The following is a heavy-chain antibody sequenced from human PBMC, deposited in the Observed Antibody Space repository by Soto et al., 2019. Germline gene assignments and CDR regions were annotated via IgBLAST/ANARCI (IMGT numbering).Heavy chain of an antibody. Sequence: PSETVSLTCTVSGGSVSSGSYYWSWIRQPPGKGLEWIGYIYYSGSPNYNPSLKSRVTISVDTSKNRFSLKLSSVTAADTAVYHCARVRSLFDTDMVPGAVDIWAQATVGTVS. CDR3: ARVRSLFDTDMVPGAVDI. J-gene: IGHJ3*02. CDR2: IYYSGSP. CDR1: GGSVSSGSYY. V-gene: IGHV4-61*01. D-gene: IGHD5-18*01.